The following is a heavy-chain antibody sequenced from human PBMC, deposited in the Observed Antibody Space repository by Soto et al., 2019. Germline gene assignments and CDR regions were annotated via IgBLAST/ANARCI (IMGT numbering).Heavy chain of an antibody. CDR3: ARDTGYSSGWYGVYGMDV. Sequence: WASVKVSCKASGYTFTSYGISWVRQAPGQGLEWMGWISAYNGNTNYAQKLQGRVTMTTDTSTSTAYMELRSLRSDDTAVYYCARDTGYSSGWYGVYGMDVWGQGTTVTVSS. CDR1: GYTFTSYG. CDR2: ISAYNGNT. J-gene: IGHJ6*02. V-gene: IGHV1-18*04. D-gene: IGHD6-19*01.